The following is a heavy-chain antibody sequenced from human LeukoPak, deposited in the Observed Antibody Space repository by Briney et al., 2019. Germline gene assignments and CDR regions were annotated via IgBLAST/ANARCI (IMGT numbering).Heavy chain of an antibody. CDR1: GGSFSGYC. CDR3: ARLDYYDSSGAFDI. V-gene: IGHV4-34*01. D-gene: IGHD3-22*01. Sequence: SETLSLTCAVYGGSFSGYCWSWIRQPPGKGLEWIGEINHSGSTNYNPSLKSRVTISVDTSKNQFSLKLSSVTAADTAVYYCARLDYYDSSGAFDIWGQGTMVTVSS. CDR2: INHSGST. J-gene: IGHJ3*02.